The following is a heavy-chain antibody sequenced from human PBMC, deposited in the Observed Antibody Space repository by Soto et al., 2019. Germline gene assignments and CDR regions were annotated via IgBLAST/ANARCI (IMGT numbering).Heavy chain of an antibody. J-gene: IGHJ3*01. V-gene: IGHV1-46*01. CDR3: ARGSSSGSGGTGVLNV. CDR1: GYTFTKHY. Sequence: QVQLAQSGAEVKKPGASVKVSCQASGYTFTKHYMHWVRQAPGQGLEWMGVINPGNASPRYAQKFQGRGTVTSDTYTSTVCMELTSLTSDDTAVYYCARGSSSGSGGTGVLNVWGQGTMVTVSS. CDR2: INPGNASP. D-gene: IGHD3-10*01.